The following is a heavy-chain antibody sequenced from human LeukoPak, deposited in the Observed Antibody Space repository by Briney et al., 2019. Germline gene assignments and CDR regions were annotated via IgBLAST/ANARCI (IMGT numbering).Heavy chain of an antibody. V-gene: IGHV3-21*01. CDR3: AXAVAGTXH. CDR1: XXXXXXXX. Sequence: PGGSXRLSXAAXXXXXXXXXXXXVXXXXXXXXEWVXSISSSXSYXYYAXSXKGRFTISRDNAKNSLYLQMNSLRAEDTAVYXCAXAVAGTXHXGQGTLVTVSS. CDR2: ISSSXSYX. D-gene: IGHD6-19*01. J-gene: IGHJ4*02.